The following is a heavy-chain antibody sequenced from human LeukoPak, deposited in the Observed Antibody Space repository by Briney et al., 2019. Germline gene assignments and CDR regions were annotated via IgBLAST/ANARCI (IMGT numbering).Heavy chain of an antibody. CDR1: GGSISSSSYY. V-gene: IGHV4-39*07. CDR2: INHSGST. D-gene: IGHD3-10*01. J-gene: IGHJ6*02. Sequence: SETLSLTCTVSGGSISSSSYYWRWIRQPPGKGLEWIGEINHSGSTNYNPSLKSRVTISVDTSKNQFSLKLGSVTAADTAVYYCARNRITKPTYYYYYGMDVWGQGTTVTVSS. CDR3: ARNRITKPTYYYYYGMDV.